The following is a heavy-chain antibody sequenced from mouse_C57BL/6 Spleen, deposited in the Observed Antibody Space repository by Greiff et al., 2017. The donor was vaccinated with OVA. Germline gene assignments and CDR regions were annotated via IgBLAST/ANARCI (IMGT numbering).Heavy chain of an antibody. CDR3: ARGLYYDYGDDPYYYAMDY. CDR2: IYWDDDK. D-gene: IGHD2-4*01. CDR1: GFSLSTSGMG. V-gene: IGHV8-12*01. Sequence: QVTLKVCGPGILQSSQTLSLTCSFSGFSLSTSGMGVSWIRQPSGKGLEWLAHIYWDDDKRYNPSLKSRLTISKDTSRNQVFLKITSVDTADTATYYCARGLYYDYGDDPYYYAMDYWGQGTSVTVSS. J-gene: IGHJ4*01.